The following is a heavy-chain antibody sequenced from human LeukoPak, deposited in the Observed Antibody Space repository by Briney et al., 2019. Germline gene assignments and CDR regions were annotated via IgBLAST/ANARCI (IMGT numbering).Heavy chain of an antibody. D-gene: IGHD3-16*01. V-gene: IGHV4-61*08. CDR1: GGSISSGGYS. Sequence: SETLSLTCAVSGGSISSGGYSWSWIRQPPGKGLEWIGYVYYSGSTNYNPSLKSRVTISVDTSKNQFSLKLSSVTAADTAVYYCATGDTFFDYWGQGTLVTVSS. CDR3: ATGDTFFDY. CDR2: VYYSGST. J-gene: IGHJ4*02.